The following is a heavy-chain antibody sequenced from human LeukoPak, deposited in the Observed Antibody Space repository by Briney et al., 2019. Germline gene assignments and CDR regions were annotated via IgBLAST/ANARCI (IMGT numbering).Heavy chain of an antibody. CDR1: DYTFTRHG. CDR2: ISAYNGHT. J-gene: IGHJ4*02. Sequence: ASVKVSCKASDYTFTRHGISWVRQAPGQGLEWMGWISAYNGHTNYAQKLQGRVTMTTDTSTTTAYMELRSLRSDDTAVYYCARNEPTRGGDDYWGQGTLVTVSS. D-gene: IGHD3-16*01. CDR3: ARNEPTRGGDDY. V-gene: IGHV1-18*01.